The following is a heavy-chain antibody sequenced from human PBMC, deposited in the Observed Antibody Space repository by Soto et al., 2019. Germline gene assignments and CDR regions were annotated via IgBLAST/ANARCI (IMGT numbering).Heavy chain of an antibody. J-gene: IGHJ5*02. CDR3: SRNRAGNPQSSYLVVPWFDP. Sequence: PSETLSLTCTVSGGSISSGGYYWSWIRQHPGKGLEWIGYIYYSGSTYYNPSLKSRVTISVDTSKNQFSLKLSSVTAADTAVYYCSRNRAGNPQSSYLVVPWFDPWGQGTLVTVSS. CDR1: GGSISSGGYY. V-gene: IGHV4-31*03. CDR2: IYYSGST. D-gene: IGHD3-16*02.